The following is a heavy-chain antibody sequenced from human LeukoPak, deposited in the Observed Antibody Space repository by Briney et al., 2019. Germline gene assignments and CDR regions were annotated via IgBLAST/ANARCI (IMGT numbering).Heavy chain of an antibody. V-gene: IGHV3-48*03. CDR1: GFTFSSYE. CDR2: ISSSGSTI. CDR3: AREMAAVHLFVDY. D-gene: IGHD6-13*01. J-gene: IGHJ4*02. Sequence: PGGSLRLSCAASGFTFSSYEMNWVRQAPGKGLEWVSYISSSGSTIYYADSVKGRFTISRDNAKNSLYLQMNSLRAEDTAVYYCAREMAAVHLFVDYWGQGTLVTVSS.